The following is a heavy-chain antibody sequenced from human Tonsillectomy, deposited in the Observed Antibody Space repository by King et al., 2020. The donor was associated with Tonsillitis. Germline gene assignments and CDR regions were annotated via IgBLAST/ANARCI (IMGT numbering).Heavy chain of an antibody. J-gene: IGHJ4*02. Sequence: VQLVESGGGLVKPGGSLRLSCAASGFTFSGYGMIWVRQAPGKGLEWVSSISSDSSYRYYGDSVKGRFTISRDNAKKSLYLQMNSPRAEDTAVYYCASTYDFWSGYWGQGTLVTVSS. CDR1: GFTFSGYG. V-gene: IGHV3-21*01. CDR3: ASTYDFWSGY. D-gene: IGHD3-3*01. CDR2: ISSDSSYR.